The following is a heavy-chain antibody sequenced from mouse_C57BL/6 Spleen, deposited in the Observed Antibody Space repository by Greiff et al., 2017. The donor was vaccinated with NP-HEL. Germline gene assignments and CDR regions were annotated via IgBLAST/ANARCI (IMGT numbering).Heavy chain of an antibody. V-gene: IGHV1-59*01. CDR2: IDPSDSYT. J-gene: IGHJ2*01. CDR3: ANSDY. CDR1: GYTFTSYW. Sequence: QVQLQQPGAELVRPGTSVKLSCKASGYTFTSYWMHWVKQRPGQGLEWIGVIDPSDSYTNYNQKFKGKATLTVDTSSSTADMQLSSLTSEDAAVYYCANSDYWGQGTTLTVSS.